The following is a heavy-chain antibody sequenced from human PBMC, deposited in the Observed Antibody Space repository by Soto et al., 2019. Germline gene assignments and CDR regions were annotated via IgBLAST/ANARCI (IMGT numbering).Heavy chain of an antibody. J-gene: IGHJ6*02. CDR3: ARGKGMEENYYYHGMDV. D-gene: IGHD1-1*01. CDR2: INGANGNT. Sequence: QVQVVQSGAGVKKPGASVKVSCKASGYSFSTYSMHWVRQAPGQGLEWMGWINGANGNTRYSQKFKDRVSISRDTPASTGYMELSSLRSEDTAVYYCARGKGMEENYYYHGMDVWGPGTTVIVSS. V-gene: IGHV1-3*01. CDR1: GYSFSTYS.